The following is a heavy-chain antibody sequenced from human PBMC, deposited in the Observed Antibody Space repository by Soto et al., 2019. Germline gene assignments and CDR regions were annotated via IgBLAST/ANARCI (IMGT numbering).Heavy chain of an antibody. CDR1: GGTFSSYA. V-gene: IGHV1-69*13. CDR2: IIPIFGTA. J-gene: IGHJ4*02. Sequence: ASVKVSCKASGGTFSSYAISWVRQAPGQGLEWMGGIIPIFGTANYAQKFQGRVTITADESTSTAYMELSSLRSEDTAVYYCARAPEWLRFFDYWGQGTLVTVSS. D-gene: IGHD5-12*01. CDR3: ARAPEWLRFFDY.